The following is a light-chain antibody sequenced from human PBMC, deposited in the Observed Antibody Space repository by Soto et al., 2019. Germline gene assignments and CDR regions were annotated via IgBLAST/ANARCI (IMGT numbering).Light chain of an antibody. J-gene: IGLJ1*01. CDR1: SSDVGGYNY. CDR3: SPYTSSSTLPNV. Sequence: SVLTRPASVSGSPGQSITISCTGTSSDVGGYNYVSWYQQHPGKAPKLMIYEVSNRPSGVSNRFSGSKSGNTASLTISGLQAEDEADYYCSPYTSSSTLPNVFGTGTKVTVL. CDR2: EVS. V-gene: IGLV2-14*01.